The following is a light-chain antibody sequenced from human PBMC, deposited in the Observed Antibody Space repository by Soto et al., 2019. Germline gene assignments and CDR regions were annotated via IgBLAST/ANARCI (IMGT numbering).Light chain of an antibody. CDR1: QSVSNNY. V-gene: IGKV3-20*01. CDR2: GAS. Sequence: ENVLTQSPGTLSLSPGERATLSCRASQSVSNNYLAWYQHKPGQAPRVLIYGASSRATGIPDRFSGSGSGTDFTLTISRLEPEDFAVYYCNQYGSSPTFGQGTKVEIK. J-gene: IGKJ1*01. CDR3: NQYGSSPT.